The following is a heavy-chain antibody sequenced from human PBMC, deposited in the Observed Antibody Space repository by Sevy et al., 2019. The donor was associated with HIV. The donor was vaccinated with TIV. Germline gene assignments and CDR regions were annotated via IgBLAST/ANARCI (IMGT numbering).Heavy chain of an antibody. D-gene: IGHD3-3*01. CDR1: GFTFSNAW. V-gene: IGHV3-15*01. CDR2: IKSKTDGGTT. J-gene: IGHJ6*02. Sequence: GGSLRLSCAASGFTFSNAWMSWVRQAPGKGLEWVGRIKSKTDGGTTDYAAPVKGRFTIARDDSKNTLYLQMNSLKTEETAVYYCTADYDFWSGSVGMDVWGRGTTVTVSS. CDR3: TADYDFWSGSVGMDV.